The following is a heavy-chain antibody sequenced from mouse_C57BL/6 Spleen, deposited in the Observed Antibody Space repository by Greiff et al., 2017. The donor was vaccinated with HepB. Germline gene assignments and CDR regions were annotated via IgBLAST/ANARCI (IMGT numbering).Heavy chain of an antibody. J-gene: IGHJ4*01. V-gene: IGHV2-2*01. D-gene: IGHD1-1*02. CDR2: IWSGGST. CDR1: GFSLTSYG. CDR3: ARRGVGRDYAMDY. Sequence: VKLMESGPGLVQPSQSLSITCTVSGFSLTSYGVHWVRQSPGKGLEWLGVIWSGGSTDYNAAFISRLSISKDNSKSQVFLKMNSLQADDTAIYYCARRGVGRDYAMDYWGQGTSVTVSS.